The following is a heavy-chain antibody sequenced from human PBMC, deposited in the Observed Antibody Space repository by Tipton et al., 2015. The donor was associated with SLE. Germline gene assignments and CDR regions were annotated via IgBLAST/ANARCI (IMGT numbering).Heavy chain of an antibody. J-gene: IGHJ2*01. V-gene: IGHV4-34*01. Sequence: TLSLTCTVSGASINSNFWSWIRQPPGKGLEWIGEINHSGSTNYNPSLKSRVTISVDTSKNQFSLKLTSVTAADTAVYYCARADYGYWYFDLWGRGTLVTVSS. D-gene: IGHD3-16*01. CDR2: INHSGST. CDR3: ARADYGYWYFDL. CDR1: GASINSNF.